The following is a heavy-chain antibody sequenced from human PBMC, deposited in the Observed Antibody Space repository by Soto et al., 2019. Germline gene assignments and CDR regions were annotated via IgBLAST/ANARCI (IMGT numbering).Heavy chain of an antibody. CDR3: ARDPPVAALGGSPSGVVSDAFDI. D-gene: IGHD2-15*01. J-gene: IGHJ3*02. Sequence: QVQLQQWGAGLLKPSETLSLTCAVYGGSFSGYYWSWIRQPPGKGLEWIGEINHSGSTNYNPSLKSRVTISVDTSKNQFSLKLSSVTAADTAVYYCARDPPVAALGGSPSGVVSDAFDIWGQGTMVTVSS. CDR2: INHSGST. CDR1: GGSFSGYY. V-gene: IGHV4-34*01.